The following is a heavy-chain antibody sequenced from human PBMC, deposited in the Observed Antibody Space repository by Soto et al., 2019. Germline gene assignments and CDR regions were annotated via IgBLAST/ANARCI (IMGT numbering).Heavy chain of an antibody. V-gene: IGHV4-61*01. Sequence: QVQLQESGPGLVKPSETLSLTCTVSGGSVSSGSYYWSWIRQPPGKGLEWIGYIYYSGSTNYNPSLKSRVTISVDTSKNQFSLKLSSVTAADTAVYYCARGGLYYGSGSYYNFFDYGGQGTLVTVSS. J-gene: IGHJ4*02. D-gene: IGHD3-10*01. CDR3: ARGGLYYGSGSYYNFFDY. CDR1: GGSVSSGSYY. CDR2: IYYSGST.